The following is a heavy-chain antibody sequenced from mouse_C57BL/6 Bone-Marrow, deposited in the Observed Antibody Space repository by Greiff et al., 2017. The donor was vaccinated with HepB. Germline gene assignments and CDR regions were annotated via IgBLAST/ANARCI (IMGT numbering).Heavy chain of an antibody. CDR1: GYTFTSYW. J-gene: IGHJ4*01. CDR3: ARLAIITTVVDAMDY. V-gene: IGHV1-61*01. D-gene: IGHD1-1*01. Sequence: QVQLQQPGAELVRPGSSVKLSCKASGYTFTSYWMDWVKQRPGQGLEWIGNIYPSDSETHYNQKFKDKATLTVDKSSSTAYLQLSSLTSEDSAVYYCARLAIITTVVDAMDYWGQGTSVTVSS. CDR2: IYPSDSET.